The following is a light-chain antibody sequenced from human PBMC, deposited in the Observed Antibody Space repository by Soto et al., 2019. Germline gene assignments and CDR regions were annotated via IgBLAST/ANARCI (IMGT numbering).Light chain of an antibody. CDR3: QEYGSSPGT. Sequence: EIVLTQSPGTLSLSPGERATLSCRASQSVSSSNLAWYQQKPGQAPRLLIYSTSNRATGIPDRVSGSGSGTDFTLTISRPEPEDFAVYYCQEYGSSPGTFGQGTKVEIK. J-gene: IGKJ1*01. CDR2: STS. CDR1: QSVSSSN. V-gene: IGKV3-20*01.